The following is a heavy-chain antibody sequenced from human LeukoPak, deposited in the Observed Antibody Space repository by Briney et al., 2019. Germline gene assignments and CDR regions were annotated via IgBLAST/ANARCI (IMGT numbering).Heavy chain of an antibody. J-gene: IGHJ4*02. D-gene: IGHD3-22*01. V-gene: IGHV3-53*01. CDR2: IYSGGST. CDR1: GFTVSSNY. Sequence: GGSLRLSCAASGFTVSSNYMSWVRQAPGKGLEWVSVIYSGGSTYYADSVKGRFTISRDNSKNTLYLQMNSLRAEDTAVYYCARGSYYDSSGSLYFDYWGQGTLVTVSS. CDR3: ARGSYYDSSGSLYFDY.